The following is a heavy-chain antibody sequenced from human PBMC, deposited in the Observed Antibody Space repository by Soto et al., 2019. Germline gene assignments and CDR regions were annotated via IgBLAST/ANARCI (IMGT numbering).Heavy chain of an antibody. Sequence: PRGSLRLSCAASGFTFSSYGMHWVRQAPGKGLEWVAVISYDGSNKYYADSVKGRFTISRDNSKNTLYLQMNSLRAEDTAVYYCAKDYQATVFGEYISMDYYYYGMDVWGQGTTVTVSS. CDR3: AKDYQATVFGEYISMDYYYYGMDV. D-gene: IGHD3-10*01. J-gene: IGHJ6*02. CDR2: ISYDGSNK. V-gene: IGHV3-30*18. CDR1: GFTFSSYG.